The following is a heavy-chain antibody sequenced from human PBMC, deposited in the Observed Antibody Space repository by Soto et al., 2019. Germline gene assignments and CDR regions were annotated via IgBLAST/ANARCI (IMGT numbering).Heavy chain of an antibody. J-gene: IGHJ4*02. V-gene: IGHV1-3*05. D-gene: IGHD6-6*01. CDR2: INAGNGNT. CDR1: GYTFTGYA. CDR3: ARAVAAPAAFDY. Sequence: QVQLVQSGAEEKKPGASVKVSCKASGYTFTGYAMHWVRQAPGQRLEWMGWINAGNGNTKYSQKFQGRVTITRDTSASTAYMELSSLRSEDTAVYSCARAVAAPAAFDYWGQGTLVTVSS.